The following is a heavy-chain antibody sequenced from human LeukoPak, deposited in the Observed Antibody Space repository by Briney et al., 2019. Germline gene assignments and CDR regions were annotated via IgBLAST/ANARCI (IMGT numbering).Heavy chain of an antibody. CDR1: GGTFSSYT. CDR3: ARETLEHQFDY. D-gene: IGHD1/OR15-1a*01. Sequence: ASVKVSCKASGGTFSSYTISWVRQAPGQGLEWMGRIIPILGIANYAQKFQGRVTITADKSTSTAYMELSSLRSEDTAVNYCARETLEHQFDYWGQGTLVTVSS. V-gene: IGHV1-69*04. J-gene: IGHJ4*02. CDR2: IIPILGIA.